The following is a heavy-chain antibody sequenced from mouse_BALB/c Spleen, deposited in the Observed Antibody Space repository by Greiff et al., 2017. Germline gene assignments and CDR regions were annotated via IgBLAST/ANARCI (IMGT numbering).Heavy chain of an antibody. Sequence: EVMLVESGGGLVKPGGSLKLSCAASGFTFSSYAMSWVRQSPEKRLEWVAEISSGGSYTYYPDTVTGRITISRDNAKNTLYLEMSSLRSEDTAMYYCARVVAAKLTGAMDYWGQGTSVTVSS. V-gene: IGHV5-9-4*01. CDR3: ARVVAAKLTGAMDY. CDR2: ISSGGSYT. J-gene: IGHJ4*01. D-gene: IGHD1-1*01. CDR1: GFTFSSYA.